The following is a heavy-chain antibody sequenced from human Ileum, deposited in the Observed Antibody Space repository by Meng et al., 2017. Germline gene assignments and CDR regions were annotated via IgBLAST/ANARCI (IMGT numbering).Heavy chain of an antibody. Sequence: LVASGGVLVKAGGSLILSCAASGFTFSDYYMTWIRQPPGQWLEWLASVSPTSGSLYFADSVKGRFSISRDNAKNSVSLQMTRLRVEDTAVYYCARDHGSLNWFDPWGQGTLVTVSS. J-gene: IGHJ5*02. CDR1: GFTFSDYY. CDR3: ARDHGSLNWFDP. V-gene: IGHV3-11*04. D-gene: IGHD6-25*01. CDR2: VSPTSGSL.